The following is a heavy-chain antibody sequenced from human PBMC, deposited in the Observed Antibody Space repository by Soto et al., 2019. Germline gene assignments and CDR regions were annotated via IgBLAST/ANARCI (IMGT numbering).Heavy chain of an antibody. D-gene: IGHD1-1*01. Sequence: QVNLVQSGAEVRKPGASVKVSCKGSGYTCTSYGIAWVRQAPGQGLEWMGWISAHNDNTNYAQKVQGRVTVTRDTSTSTAYMELRNLRSDDTAVYYCARGRYGDYWGQGALVTVSS. CDR2: ISAHNDNT. J-gene: IGHJ4*02. V-gene: IGHV1-18*01. CDR3: ARGRYGDY. CDR1: GYTCTSYG.